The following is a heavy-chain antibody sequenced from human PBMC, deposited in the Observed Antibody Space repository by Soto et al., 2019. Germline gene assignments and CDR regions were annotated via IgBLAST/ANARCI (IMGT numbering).Heavy chain of an antibody. CDR3: AKGGRTDIVVVPAASYYYYGMDV. D-gene: IGHD2-2*01. J-gene: IGHJ6*02. V-gene: IGHV3-23*01. Sequence: EVQLLESGGGLVQPGGSLRLSCAASGFTFSSYAMSWVRQAPGKGLEWVSAISGSGGSTYYADSVKGRFTISRDNSKNTLFMEMNSLIAEDTAVYYCAKGGRTDIVVVPAASYYYYGMDVWGQGITVTVSS. CDR1: GFTFSSYA. CDR2: ISGSGGST.